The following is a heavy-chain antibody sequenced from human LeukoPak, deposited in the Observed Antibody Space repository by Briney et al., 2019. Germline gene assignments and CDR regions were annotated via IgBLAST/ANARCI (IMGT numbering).Heavy chain of an antibody. D-gene: IGHD3-22*01. Sequence: GGSLRLSCAASGFTFSSYAMSWVRQAPGKGLEWVSAISGSGGSTYYADSVKGRFTISRDNAKNSLYLQMNSLRAEDTAVYYCARGENYYDSGSYFNWGQGTLVTVSS. V-gene: IGHV3-23*01. CDR1: GFTFSSYA. CDR3: ARGENYYDSGSYFN. J-gene: IGHJ4*02. CDR2: ISGSGGST.